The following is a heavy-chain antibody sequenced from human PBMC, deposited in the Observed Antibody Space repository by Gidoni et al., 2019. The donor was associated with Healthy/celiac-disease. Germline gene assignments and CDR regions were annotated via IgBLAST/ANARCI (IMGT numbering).Heavy chain of an antibody. CDR1: CSSISSSSYY. D-gene: IGHD6-13*01. J-gene: IGHJ5*02. V-gene: IGHV4-39*01. CDR3: ARLRVAAAGNWFDP. Sequence: QLQLQESSPGLVKPSETLSLTCTVSCSSISSSSYYWGWIRQPPGKGLEWIGSIYYSGSTYSNPSLKRRVTISVDTSKNQFSLKLSSVTAADTAVYYCARLRVAAAGNWFDPWGQGTLVTVSS. CDR2: IYYSGST.